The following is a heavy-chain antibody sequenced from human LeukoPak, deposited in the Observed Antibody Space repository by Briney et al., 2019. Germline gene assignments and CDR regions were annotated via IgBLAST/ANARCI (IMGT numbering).Heavy chain of an antibody. V-gene: IGHV3-30-3*01. D-gene: IGHD6-13*01. Sequence: GGSLRLSCAASGFTFSSYAMHWVRQAPGKGLEWVAVISYNGSNKYYADSVKGRFTISRDNSKNTLYLQMNRLRAEDTAVYYCAKARSYSRRRIEYWGQGTLVNVS. J-gene: IGHJ4*02. CDR1: GFTFSSYA. CDR2: ISYNGSNK. CDR3: AKARSYSRRRIEY.